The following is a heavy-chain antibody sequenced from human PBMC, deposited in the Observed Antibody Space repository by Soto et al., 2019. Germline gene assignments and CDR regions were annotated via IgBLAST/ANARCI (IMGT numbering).Heavy chain of an antibody. CDR1: GGSFSGYY. CDR2: INHSGST. V-gene: IGHV4-34*01. Sequence: PSETLSLTCAVYGGSFSGYYWSWIRQPPGKGLEWIGEINHSGSTNYNPSIKSRVAISVDTSKNQFSLKLSSVTAADTAVYYCARGQAGYYPYYYYYGMDVWGQGTTVT. J-gene: IGHJ6*02. CDR3: ARGQAGYYPYYYYYGMDV. D-gene: IGHD3-22*01.